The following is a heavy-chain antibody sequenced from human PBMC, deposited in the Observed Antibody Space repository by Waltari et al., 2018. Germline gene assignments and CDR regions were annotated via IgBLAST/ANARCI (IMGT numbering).Heavy chain of an antibody. Sequence: QVQMQESGPGLVKPSETLSLTCDVSGYSVSSGYFWGWIRQPPGKGLEWIGSIFHSGRTYYNPSLKSRVTLSVDTSKYQISLKLSSVTAADTAVYYCARSSGYYSFSYWGQGTLVTVSS. CDR3: ARSSGYYSFSY. CDR1: GYSVSSGYF. CDR2: IFHSGRT. D-gene: IGHD3-22*01. J-gene: IGHJ4*02. V-gene: IGHV4-38-2*01.